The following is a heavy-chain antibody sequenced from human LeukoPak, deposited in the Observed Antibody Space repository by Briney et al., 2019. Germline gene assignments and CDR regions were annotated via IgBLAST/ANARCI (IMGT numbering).Heavy chain of an antibody. CDR2: ISGGSGNT. CDR3: ARLSEFMIRGSYPDY. J-gene: IGHJ4*02. CDR1: GFSFSNFA. D-gene: IGHD3-10*01. Sequence: GGSLRLSCAASGFSFSNFAMSWVRQAPGKGLEWVSVISGGSGNTYHADSVKGRFTISRDNSKNTLYLQMNSLRAEDTAVYYCARLSEFMIRGSYPDYWGQGTLVTVSS. V-gene: IGHV3-23*01.